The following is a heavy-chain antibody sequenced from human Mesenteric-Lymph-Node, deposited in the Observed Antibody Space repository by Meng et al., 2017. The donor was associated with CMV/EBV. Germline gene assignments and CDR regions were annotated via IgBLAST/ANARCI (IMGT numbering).Heavy chain of an antibody. CDR2: VSYDGGNE. D-gene: IGHD3-3*01. Sequence: GGSLRLSCAASGFTFSGYAMHWVRQAPGKGLEWVAVVSYDGGNEYYADSVKGRFTISRDNSKNTLYLQMNSLRGEDAAVYYCTRHSPIFGVLITFYYFDYWGQGTLVTVSS. CDR1: GFTFSGYA. V-gene: IGHV3-30*04. CDR3: TRHSPIFGVLITFYYFDY. J-gene: IGHJ4*02.